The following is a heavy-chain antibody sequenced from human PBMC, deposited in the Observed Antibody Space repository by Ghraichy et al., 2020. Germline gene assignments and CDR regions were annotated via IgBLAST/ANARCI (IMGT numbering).Heavy chain of an antibody. CDR3: ARHGGYSGYDPTIEYYFDY. J-gene: IGHJ4*02. D-gene: IGHD5-12*01. CDR2: IYYSGST. CDR1: GGSISSSSYY. V-gene: IGHV4-39*01. Sequence: SETLSLTCTVSGGSISSSSYYWGWIRQPPGKGLEWIGSIYYSGSTYYNPSLKSRVTISVDTSKNQFSLKLSSVTAADTAVYYCARHGGYSGYDPTIEYYFDYWGQGTLVTVSS.